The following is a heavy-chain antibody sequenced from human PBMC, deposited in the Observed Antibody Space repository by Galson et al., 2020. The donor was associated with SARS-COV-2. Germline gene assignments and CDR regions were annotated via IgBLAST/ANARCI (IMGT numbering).Heavy chain of an antibody. D-gene: IGHD1-1*01. CDR2: IFHIGST. Sequence: ETSETLSLTCTVSGGSINNYYWTWIRQPPGKGLEWIGYIFHIGSTNYNSSLQSRVTMSLDTSKSQFSLKVSSVSAAYTAIYYFPRGAYKSAFDIWGQGTMVTVSS. CDR1: GGSINNYY. J-gene: IGHJ3*02. CDR3: PRGAYKSAFDI. V-gene: IGHV4-59*01.